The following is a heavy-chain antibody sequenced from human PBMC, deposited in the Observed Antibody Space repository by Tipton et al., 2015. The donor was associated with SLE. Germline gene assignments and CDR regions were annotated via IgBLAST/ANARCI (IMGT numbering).Heavy chain of an antibody. Sequence: SLRLSCAASGFTFSSYWMSWVRQAPGKGLEWVANIKQDGSEKYYVDSVKGRFTISRDNAKNSLYLQMNSLRAEDTAVYYCASGGAPVGATSGFDIWGQGTMVTVSS. J-gene: IGHJ3*02. CDR2: IKQDGSEK. CDR3: ASGGAPVGATSGFDI. D-gene: IGHD1-26*01. CDR1: GFTFSSYW. V-gene: IGHV3-7*01.